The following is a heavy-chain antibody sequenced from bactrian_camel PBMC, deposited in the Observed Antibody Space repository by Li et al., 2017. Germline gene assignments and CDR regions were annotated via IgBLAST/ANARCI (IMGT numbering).Heavy chain of an antibody. CDR1: GFIFSSYP. V-gene: IGHV3S31*01. Sequence: VQLVESGGGSVQAGGSLRLSCAASGFIFSSYPMSWVRQAPGKGLEWVSAINNRGDSTHYADSVKGRFTISRDNAKNTLYLQLNSLKTEDTAMYYCAKVHPLPAFYSGGYYYSYNYWGQGTQVTVS. D-gene: IGHD2*01. CDR2: INNRGDST. J-gene: IGHJ4*01. CDR3: AKVHPLPAFYSGGYYYSYNY.